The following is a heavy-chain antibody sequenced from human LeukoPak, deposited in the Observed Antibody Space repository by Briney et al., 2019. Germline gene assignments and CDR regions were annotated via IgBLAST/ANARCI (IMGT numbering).Heavy chain of an antibody. J-gene: IGHJ6*03. CDR3: ARDPGRTEMYYDFWSGTNPYYYYYMDV. CDR1: GYTFTSYG. Sequence: VKVSCKASGYTFTSYGISWVRQAPGQGLEWMGWISAYNGNTNYAQKLQGRVTMTTDTSTSTAYMELRSLRSDDTAVYYCARDPGRTEMYYDFWSGTNPYYYYYMDVWGKGTTVTVSS. D-gene: IGHD3-3*01. CDR2: ISAYNGNT. V-gene: IGHV1-18*01.